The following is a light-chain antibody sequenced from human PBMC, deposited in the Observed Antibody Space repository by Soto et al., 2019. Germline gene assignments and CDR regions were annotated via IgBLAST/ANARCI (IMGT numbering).Light chain of an antibody. Sequence: QAVVTQEPSLTVSPGGTVTLSCGSITGAVTSGHYPYWFQQKPGHAPRTLIYDTSNKQSWTPARFSGSLLGGKAALTLSGAQPEDEADYYCLLSYRGARVFGGGTKLTVL. J-gene: IGLJ3*02. CDR3: LLSYRGARV. CDR1: TGAVTSGHY. V-gene: IGLV7-46*01. CDR2: DTS.